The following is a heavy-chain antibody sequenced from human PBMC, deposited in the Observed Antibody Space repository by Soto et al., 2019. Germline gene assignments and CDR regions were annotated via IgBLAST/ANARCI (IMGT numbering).Heavy chain of an antibody. CDR1: GGSISSYY. J-gene: IGHJ5*02. D-gene: IGHD6-19*01. CDR2: IYYSGST. CDR3: ARVGQWLVNWFDP. Sequence: SETLSLTCTVSGGSISSYYWSWIRQPPGKGLEWIGYIYYSGSTNYNPSLKSRVTISVDTSKNQFSMKLSSVTAADTAVYYCARVGQWLVNWFDPWGQGTLVTVSS. V-gene: IGHV4-59*01.